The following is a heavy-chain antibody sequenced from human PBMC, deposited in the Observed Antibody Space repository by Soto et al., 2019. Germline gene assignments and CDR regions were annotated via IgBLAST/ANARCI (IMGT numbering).Heavy chain of an antibody. D-gene: IGHD6-19*01. CDR3: AKDDRSVAGNWFYY. V-gene: IGHV3-23*01. J-gene: IGHJ4*02. Sequence: EVQLLESGGGLVQPGGSLRLSCAASGFTFSSYAMSWVRQAPGKGLEWVSAMSGSGGSTYYADSVKGRFTISRDNSKNTLYLQMNRLRTEDTAAYDCAKDDRSVAGNWFYYWGQGTLVTVCS. CDR2: MSGSGGST. CDR1: GFTFSSYA.